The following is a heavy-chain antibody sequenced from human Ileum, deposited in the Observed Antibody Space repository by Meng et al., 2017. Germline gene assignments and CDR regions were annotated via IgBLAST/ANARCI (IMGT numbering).Heavy chain of an antibody. J-gene: IGHJ4*02. CDR1: GGTFSSYA. D-gene: IGHD2-8*01. CDR3: ARVNDNGVCVI. CDR2: IIPIFGTA. Sequence: QVRRGRVGREVEKPGSAVKVSCKASGGTFSSYAISWVRQAPGQGLEWMGGIIPIFGTANYAQKFQGRVTITADESTSTAYMELSSLRSEDTAVCYCARVNDNGVCVIWGQGTLVTVSS. V-gene: IGHV1-69*01.